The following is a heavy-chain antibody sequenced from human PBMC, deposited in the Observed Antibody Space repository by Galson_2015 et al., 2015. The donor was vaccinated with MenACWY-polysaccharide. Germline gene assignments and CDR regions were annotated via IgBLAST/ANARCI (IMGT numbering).Heavy chain of an antibody. J-gene: IGHJ5*02. CDR2: MNPRSGHT. Sequence: SVKVSCKASGYTFTYNDINWVRLATGQRLEWMGLMNPRSGHTEYAQKFQGRVTMTSNTAISTAYMELTSLRSEDTAVYYCARGHYGAWGQGTLVIVSS. CDR1: GYTFTYND. CDR3: ARGHYGA. D-gene: IGHD3-10*01. V-gene: IGHV1-8*01.